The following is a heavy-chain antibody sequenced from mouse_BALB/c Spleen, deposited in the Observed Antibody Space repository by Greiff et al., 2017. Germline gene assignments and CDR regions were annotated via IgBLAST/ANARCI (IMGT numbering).Heavy chain of an antibody. CDR2: IDPSDSYT. V-gene: IGHV1-59*01. D-gene: IGHD2-1*01. CDR3: TRRGNYYYAMDY. J-gene: IGHJ4*01. CDR1: GYTFTSYW. Sequence: QVQLQQSGAELARPGASVKMSCKASGYTFTSYWMHWVKQRPGQGLEWIGVIDPSDSYTSYNQKFKGKATLTVDTSSSTAYMQLSSLTSEDSAVYYCTRRGNYYYAMDYWGQGTSVTVSS.